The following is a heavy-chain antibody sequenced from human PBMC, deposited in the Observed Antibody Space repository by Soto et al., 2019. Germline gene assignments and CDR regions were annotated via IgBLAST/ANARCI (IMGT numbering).Heavy chain of an antibody. D-gene: IGHD3-16*01. CDR3: ARGEGAPCWYFGL. J-gene: IGHJ2*01. V-gene: IGHV3-48*03. CDR1: GFSFSNYE. Sequence: EVQLVESGGGLVQPGGSLRLSCAASGFSFSNYEMNWVRQAPGKGLEWVSYISSSGTTIYYADSVKGRFTISRDNAKNSLYLQMNSLRAEDTAVYYCARGEGAPCWYFGLWGRGTLVTVSS. CDR2: ISSSGTTI.